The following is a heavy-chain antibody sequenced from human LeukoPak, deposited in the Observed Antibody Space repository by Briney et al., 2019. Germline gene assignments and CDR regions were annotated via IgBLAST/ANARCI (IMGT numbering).Heavy chain of an antibody. J-gene: IGHJ5*02. CDR2: INHSGST. V-gene: IGHV4-34*01. CDR3: ARDYDSSGYYWFDP. Sequence: PSETLSLTCAVYGGSFSGCYWSWIRQPPGKGLEWIGEINHSGSTNYNPSLKSRVTISVDTSKNQFSLKLSSVTAADTAVYYCARDYDSSGYYWFDPWGQGTLVTVSS. CDR1: GGSFSGCY. D-gene: IGHD3-22*01.